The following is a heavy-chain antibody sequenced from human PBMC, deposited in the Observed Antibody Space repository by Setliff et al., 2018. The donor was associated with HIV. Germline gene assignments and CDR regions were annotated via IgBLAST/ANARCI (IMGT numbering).Heavy chain of an antibody. CDR2: INDRETT. V-gene: IGHV4-34*01. CDR3: SRGRHISGPINYFVPFYFDS. CDR1: GASFSDYN. D-gene: IGHD2-21*01. Sequence: PSETLSLTCAVYGASFSDYNWNWIRQPPGEGLEWIGEINDRETTTFNPSLQSRLFMSIDTSKNQFSLKLDSVIAADTAVYYCSRGRHISGPINYFVPFYFDSWGQGNLVTVSS. J-gene: IGHJ4*02.